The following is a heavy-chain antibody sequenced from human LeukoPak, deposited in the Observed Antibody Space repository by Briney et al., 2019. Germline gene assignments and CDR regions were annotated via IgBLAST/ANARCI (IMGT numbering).Heavy chain of an antibody. CDR1: GFTFSSYG. Sequence: PGRSLRLSCAASGFTFSSYGMHWVRQAPGKGLEWVAVIWYDGSNKYYADSVKGRFTISRDNSKNTLYLQMNSLRAEDTAVYYCARVGGSSGWYGDAGYWGQGTLVTVSS. V-gene: IGHV3-33*01. CDR3: ARVGGSSGWYGDAGY. J-gene: IGHJ4*02. D-gene: IGHD6-19*01. CDR2: IWYDGSNK.